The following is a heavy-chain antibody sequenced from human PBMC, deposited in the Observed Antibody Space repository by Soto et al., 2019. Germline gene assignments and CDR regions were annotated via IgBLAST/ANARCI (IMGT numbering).Heavy chain of an antibody. CDR3: ARVGPYDSGSYMFRYNWFGP. D-gene: IGHD3-10*01. Sequence: GSRRLSCAASGFPFSSYGMNWVRQAPGKGLEWVSSISSSSSYIYYADSVKGRFTISRDNAKNTVDLQMNSLRAEDTAVYYCARVGPYDSGSYMFRYNWFGPWGPGTLVTVSS. V-gene: IGHV3-21*04. CDR1: GFPFSSYG. J-gene: IGHJ5*02. CDR2: ISSSSSYI.